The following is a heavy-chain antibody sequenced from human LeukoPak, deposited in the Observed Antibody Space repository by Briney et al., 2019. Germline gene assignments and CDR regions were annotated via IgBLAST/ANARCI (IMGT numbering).Heavy chain of an antibody. CDR2: IKQDGSEK. CDR3: ARGQYYDFWSGYYSFPIDY. Sequence: GGSLRLSCAASGFTFSNYWMSWVRQAPGKGLEWVANIKQDGSEKYYVDSVKGRFTVSRDNAKNSLYLQMNSLRAEDTAVYYCARGQYYDFWSGYYSFPIDYWGQGTLVTVSS. J-gene: IGHJ4*02. V-gene: IGHV3-7*01. D-gene: IGHD3-3*01. CDR1: GFTFSNYW.